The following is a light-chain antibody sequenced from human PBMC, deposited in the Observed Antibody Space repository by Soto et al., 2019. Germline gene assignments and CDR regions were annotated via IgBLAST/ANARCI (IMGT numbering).Light chain of an antibody. CDR2: GNI. CDR1: SSNIWAGYD. V-gene: IGLV1-40*01. CDR3: QTYDTGVSGSI. Sequence: QSVLTQPPSVSGAPGQRVALSCAGTSSNIWAGYDVHWYQHLPGTAPKLLIFGNINRPAGVPDRFSGSKSGTSASLAITGLQAADEGYYYCQTYDTGVSGSIFGGGTKVTVL. J-gene: IGLJ2*01.